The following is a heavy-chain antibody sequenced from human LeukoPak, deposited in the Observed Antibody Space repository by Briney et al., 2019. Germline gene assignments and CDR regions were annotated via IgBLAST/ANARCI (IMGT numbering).Heavy chain of an antibody. CDR2: IQSSGRT. CDR1: GGSMNDRDW. J-gene: IGHJ2*01. V-gene: IGHV4-4*02. Sequence: PSETLSLTCDVSGGSMNDRDWWTWVRQPPGKGLEWLGEIQSSGRTNYNPSLKSRVTFSINKSQNQVFLKLSSVTAADTAVYYCARALPILRRGYSYGPVDLWGRGTLVTVSS. CDR3: ARALPILRRGYSYGPVDL. D-gene: IGHD5-18*01.